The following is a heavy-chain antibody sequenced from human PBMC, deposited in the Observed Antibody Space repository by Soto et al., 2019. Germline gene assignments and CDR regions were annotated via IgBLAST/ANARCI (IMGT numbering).Heavy chain of an antibody. Sequence: PGGSLRLSCAASGFTFSGSATHWVRQASGKGLEWVGRIRSKANSYATAYAASVKGRFTISRDDSKNTAYLQMNSLKTEDTAVYYCTRHLYYYDSSNYGMDVWGQGTTVTVSS. CDR3: TRHLYYYDSSNYGMDV. D-gene: IGHD3-22*01. V-gene: IGHV3-73*01. J-gene: IGHJ6*02. CDR1: GFTFSGSA. CDR2: IRSKANSYAT.